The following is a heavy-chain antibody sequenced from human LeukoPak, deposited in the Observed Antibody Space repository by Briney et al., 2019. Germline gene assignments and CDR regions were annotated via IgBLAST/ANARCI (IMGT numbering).Heavy chain of an antibody. D-gene: IGHD2-15*01. Sequence: SETLSLTCTVSGDSIRSDYWTWIRQPAGEGLEWIGRISFGGNTDYNPSLKTRITMSVDMSKNQFSLKLTSVTAADTAIYYCARGYGSDGYDSWGQGTLVTVSS. CDR1: GDSIRSDY. V-gene: IGHV4-4*07. J-gene: IGHJ4*02. CDR3: ARGYGSDGYDS. CDR2: ISFGGNT.